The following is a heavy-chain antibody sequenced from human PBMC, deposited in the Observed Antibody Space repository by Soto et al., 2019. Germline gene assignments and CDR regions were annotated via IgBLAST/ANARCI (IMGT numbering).Heavy chain of an antibody. CDR2: ISAYNGNT. CDR1: GYTFTSYG. D-gene: IGHD3-9*01. V-gene: IGHV1-18*01. CDR3: ARPFTYYDILTGPPPAGDAFDI. Sequence: ASVKVSCKASGYTFTSYGINWVRQAPGQGLEWMGWISAYNGNTNYAQKLQGRVTMTTDTSTSTAYMELRSLRSEDTAVYYCARPFTYYDILTGPPPAGDAFDIWGQGTMVTVSS. J-gene: IGHJ3*02.